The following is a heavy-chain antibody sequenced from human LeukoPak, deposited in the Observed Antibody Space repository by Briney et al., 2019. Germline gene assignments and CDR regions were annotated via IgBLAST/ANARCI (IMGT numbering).Heavy chain of an antibody. J-gene: IGHJ5*02. Sequence: SVKVSCKASGGTFSSYAISWVRQAPGQGLEWMGGIIPIFGTANYAQKFQGRVTITADESTSTAYMELSSLRSEDTAVYYCARTWVDYGDYLLVGNWFDPWGQGTLVTVSS. CDR1: GGTFSSYA. D-gene: IGHD4-17*01. CDR2: IIPIFGTA. CDR3: ARTWVDYGDYLLVGNWFDP. V-gene: IGHV1-69*13.